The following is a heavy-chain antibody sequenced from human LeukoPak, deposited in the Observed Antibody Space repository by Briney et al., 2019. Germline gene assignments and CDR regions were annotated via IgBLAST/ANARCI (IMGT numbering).Heavy chain of an antibody. Sequence: SGGSLRLSCAASGFTFSSYAMHWVRQAPGKGLEWVAVISYDGSNKYYADSVKGRFTISRDNSKNTLYLQMNSLRAEDMAVYYCARDQKGIAPAFDYWGQGTLVTVSS. V-gene: IGHV3-30-3*01. CDR3: ARDQKGIAPAFDY. J-gene: IGHJ4*02. CDR1: GFTFSSYA. CDR2: ISYDGSNK. D-gene: IGHD6-13*01.